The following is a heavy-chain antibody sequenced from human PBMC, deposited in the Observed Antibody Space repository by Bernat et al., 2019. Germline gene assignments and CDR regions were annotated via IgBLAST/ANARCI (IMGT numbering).Heavy chain of an antibody. Sequence: QVQLQESGPGLVKPSETLSLTCTVSGGSVSSGSYYWSWIRQPPGKGLEWIGYIYYSGSTNYNPSLKSRVTISVDTSKNQFSLKLSSVTAADTAVYYCATSKEQWLPGYWFDPRGQGTLVTVSS. CDR3: ATSKEQWLPGYWFDP. D-gene: IGHD6-19*01. V-gene: IGHV4-61*01. CDR2: IYYSGST. CDR1: GGSVSSGSYY. J-gene: IGHJ5*02.